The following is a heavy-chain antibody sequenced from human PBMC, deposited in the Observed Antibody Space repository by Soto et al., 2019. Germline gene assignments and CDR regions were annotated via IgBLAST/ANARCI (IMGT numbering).Heavy chain of an antibody. J-gene: IGHJ3*02. V-gene: IGHV4-31*03. CDR1: GGSISSGGYY. Sequence: QVQLQESGPGLVKPSQTLSLTCTVSGGSISSGGYYWSWIRQHPGKGLEWIGYIYYSGSTYYNPSLNSRVTISVDTSKNQFSLKLSSVTGADTAVYRCARDGTGSPDAFDIWGQGKMVTDSS. CDR2: IYYSGST. D-gene: IGHD2-8*02. CDR3: ARDGTGSPDAFDI.